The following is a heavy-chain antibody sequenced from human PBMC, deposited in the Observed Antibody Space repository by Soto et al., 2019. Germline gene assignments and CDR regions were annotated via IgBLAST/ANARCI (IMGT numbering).Heavy chain of an antibody. Sequence: GLDLEWLALIYWDDDKRYSPSLKSRLTITKDTSKNQVVLTMTNMDPVDTATYYCAHRQDYDSSGYTYFDYWGQGTLVTVSS. V-gene: IGHV2-5*02. D-gene: IGHD3-22*01. CDR2: IYWDDDK. J-gene: IGHJ4*02. CDR3: AHRQDYDSSGYTYFDY.